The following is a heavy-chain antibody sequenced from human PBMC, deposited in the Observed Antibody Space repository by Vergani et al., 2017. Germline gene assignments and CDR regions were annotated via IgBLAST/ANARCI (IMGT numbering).Heavy chain of an antibody. Sequence: QAQLQESGPRLVKPSQTLSLTCSFSGGSLDIHSQTWGWIRQPAGEGREGIGLIDVKGNSTFSPSLESRVTMSADASRGRFSLNLRSVTTSDTAVYYCVRVLHTSYILGAFDIWGQGIKVTVSS. CDR2: IDVKGNS. CDR1: GGSLDIHSQT. V-gene: IGHV4-61*02. CDR3: VRVLHTSYILGAFDI. J-gene: IGHJ3*02. D-gene: IGHD2-21*01.